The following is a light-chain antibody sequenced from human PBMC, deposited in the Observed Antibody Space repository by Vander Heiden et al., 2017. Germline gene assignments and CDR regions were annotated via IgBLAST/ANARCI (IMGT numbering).Light chain of an antibody. CDR1: QSISTD. Sequence: DIQMTQSPSTLSASVGDRVTITYRASQSISTDLAWYQRKPGTAPKLLIYKASTLESGVPSRFSGSGSGTEFTLTISSLQPDDFATYYCQQYNTYWTSGQGTKVEIK. V-gene: IGKV1-5*03. CDR3: QQYNTYWT. CDR2: KAS. J-gene: IGKJ1*01.